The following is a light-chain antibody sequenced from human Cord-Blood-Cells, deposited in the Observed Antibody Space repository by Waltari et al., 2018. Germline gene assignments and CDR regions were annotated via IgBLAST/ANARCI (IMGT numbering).Light chain of an antibody. J-gene: IGLJ1*01. CDR2: EVS. V-gene: IGLV2-23*02. CDR1: SSDVGSYTL. CDR3: CSYAGSSTYV. Sequence: QSALTQPASVSGSPGQSIPISCPGTSSDVGSYTLVPWYQQPPGKAPKPMIYEVSKRPSGVSNRFSGSKSGNTASLTISGLQAEDEADYYCCSYAGSSTYVFGTGTKVTVL.